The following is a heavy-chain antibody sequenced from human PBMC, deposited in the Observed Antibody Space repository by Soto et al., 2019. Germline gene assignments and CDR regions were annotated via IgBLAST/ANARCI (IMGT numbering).Heavy chain of an antibody. V-gene: IGHV3-7*01. D-gene: IGHD3-10*01. CDR3: ARTCAYCCASYYTRHLRYYYGMDV. Sequence: GGSLRLSCAVSGFTLSNFWMSWVRQAPGKGLEWVANIKQDGSETYYVDSVKGRFTISRDNARNSLFLQMNSLRAEDTAVYYCARTCAYCCASYYTRHLRYYYGMDVWGQGTTVTVSS. CDR1: GFTLSNFW. J-gene: IGHJ6*02. CDR2: IKQDGSET.